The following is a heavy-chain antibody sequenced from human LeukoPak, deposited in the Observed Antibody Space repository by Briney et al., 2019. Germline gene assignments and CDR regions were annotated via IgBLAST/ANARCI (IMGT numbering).Heavy chain of an antibody. CDR2: INHSGST. CDR3: ARVDVLLWFGELSSHAFDI. J-gene: IGHJ3*02. V-gene: IGHV4-34*01. D-gene: IGHD3-10*01. Sequence: SETLSLTCAVYGGSFSGYYWSWIRQPPGKGLEWIGEINHSGSTNYNPSLKSRATISVDTSKNQFSLKLSSVTAADTAVYYCARVDVLLWFGELSSHAFDIWGQGTMVTVSS. CDR1: GGSFSGYY.